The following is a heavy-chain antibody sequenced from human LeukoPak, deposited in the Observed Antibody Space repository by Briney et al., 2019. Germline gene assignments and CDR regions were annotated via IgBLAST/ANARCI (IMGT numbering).Heavy chain of an antibody. V-gene: IGHV1-8*02. D-gene: IGHD2-15*01. J-gene: IGHJ6*02. Sequence: ASVKVSCKASGYTFTGYYMHRVRQATGQGLEWMGWMNPNSGNTGYAQKFQGRVTMTRNTSISTAYMELSSLRSEDTAVYYCARAGELGYCSGGSCSDHYYYYYGMDVWGQGTTVTVSS. CDR3: ARAGELGYCSGGSCSDHYYYYYGMDV. CDR1: GYTFTGYY. CDR2: MNPNSGNT.